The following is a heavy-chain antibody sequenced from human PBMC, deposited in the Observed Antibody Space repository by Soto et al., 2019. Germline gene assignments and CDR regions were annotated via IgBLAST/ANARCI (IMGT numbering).Heavy chain of an antibody. J-gene: IGHJ5*02. CDR3: ARGRRSPKTTVVTPFNWFDP. D-gene: IGHD4-17*01. CDR1: GGSFSGYY. CDR2: INHSGST. V-gene: IGHV4-34*01. Sequence: ASETLSLTCAVYGGSFSGYYWSWIRQPPGKGLEWIGEINHSGSTNYNPSLKSRVTISVDTSKNQFSLKLSSVTAADTAVYYCARGRRSPKTTVVTPFNWFDPWGQGTLVTVSS.